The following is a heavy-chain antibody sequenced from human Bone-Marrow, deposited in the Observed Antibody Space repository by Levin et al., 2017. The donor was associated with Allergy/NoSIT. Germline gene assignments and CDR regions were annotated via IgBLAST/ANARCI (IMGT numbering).Heavy chain of an antibody. D-gene: IGHD1-7*01. CDR1: GGSVGSGPYS. CDR3: VRESITGTDYYFDY. V-gene: IGHV4-30-2*01. J-gene: IGHJ4*02. Sequence: SQTLSLTCAVSGGSVGSGPYSWNWIRQAPGKGLEWIGYISPSGTAYYNPSLNSRVTMSVDRSKNQFSLRVTSVTAADTAIYYCVRESITGTDYYFDYWGQGTLVTVSS. CDR2: ISPSGTA.